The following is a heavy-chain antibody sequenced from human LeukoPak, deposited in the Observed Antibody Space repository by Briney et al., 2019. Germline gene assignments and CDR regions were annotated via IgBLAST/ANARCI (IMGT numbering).Heavy chain of an antibody. V-gene: IGHV3-23*01. CDR3: AKSRPPTFGAGPQGHAMDV. Sequence: GGSLRLSCAASGFTFSSYSMNWVRQAPGKGLEWVSAISGSGGSTYYADSVKGRFTISRDSSKNTLYLHMNSLRADDTAVYYCAKSRPPTFGAGPQGHAMDVWGQGTTVTVSS. CDR2: ISGSGGST. J-gene: IGHJ6*02. CDR1: GFTFSSYS. D-gene: IGHD3-3*01.